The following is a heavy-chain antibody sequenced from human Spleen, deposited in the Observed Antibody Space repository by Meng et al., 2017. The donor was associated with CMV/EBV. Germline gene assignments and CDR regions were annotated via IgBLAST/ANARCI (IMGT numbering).Heavy chain of an antibody. CDR3: AKVGVPVAIRYYFDY. Sequence: GGSLRLSCAASGFTFDDYTMHWVRQAPGKGLEWVSLISWDGGSTYYADSVKGRFTISRDNSKNTLYLQMNSLRAEDTAVYFCAKVGVPVAIRYYFDYWGQGTLVTVSS. V-gene: IGHV3-43*01. CDR1: GFTFDDYT. J-gene: IGHJ4*02. CDR2: ISWDGGST. D-gene: IGHD2-2*02.